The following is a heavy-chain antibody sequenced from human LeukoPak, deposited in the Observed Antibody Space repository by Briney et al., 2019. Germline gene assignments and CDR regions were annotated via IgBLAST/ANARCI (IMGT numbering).Heavy chain of an antibody. V-gene: IGHV3-21*01. CDR3: ARGHYGLDY. CDR2: IGSSGSYI. Sequence: GGSLRLSCEVSGFTFSSYHMNWVRQAPGKGLEWVSSIGSSGSYIYYADSLTGRFTISRDNAKNSLYLQMNSLRAEDTAMYYCARGHYGLDYWGQGTLVTVSS. CDR1: GFTFSSYH. J-gene: IGHJ4*02. D-gene: IGHD4-17*01.